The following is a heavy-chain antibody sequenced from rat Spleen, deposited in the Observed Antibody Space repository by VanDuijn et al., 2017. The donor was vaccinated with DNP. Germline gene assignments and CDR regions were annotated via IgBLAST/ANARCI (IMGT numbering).Heavy chain of an antibody. CDR2: IGSDGYAP. J-gene: IGHJ2*01. D-gene: IGHD4-3*01. CDR3: IRWNSGHFDY. Sequence: EVQLVESGGGLVQPGRSLRLSCAASGFTFSDYYMAWVRQAPTKGLEWVAYIGSDGYAPYYGDSVKGRFTISRDNAKSTLYLQMNSLRSEDMATYYCIRWNSGHFDYWGQGVMVTVSS. V-gene: IGHV5-22*01. CDR1: GFTFSDYY.